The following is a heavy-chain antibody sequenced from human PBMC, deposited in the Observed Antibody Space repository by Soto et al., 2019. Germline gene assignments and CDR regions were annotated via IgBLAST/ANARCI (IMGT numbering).Heavy chain of an antibody. J-gene: IGHJ3*01. CDR3: SIGSWSAETFDV. CDR1: GGTFNTYT. V-gene: IGHV1-69*02. D-gene: IGHD2-2*01. CDR2: IIPMLTVT. Sequence: QVHLIQSGAEVKKPGSSVKVSCKAAGGTFNTYTLIWVRQAPGYGLEWMGRIIPMLTVTNSAQKFQGRLTLTADKSTGTAFMELTSLRSDDTAVYYCSIGSWSAETFDVWGQGTMVTVSS.